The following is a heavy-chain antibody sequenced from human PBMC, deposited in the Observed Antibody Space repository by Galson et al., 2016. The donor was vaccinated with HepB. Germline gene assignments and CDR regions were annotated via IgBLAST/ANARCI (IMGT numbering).Heavy chain of an antibody. Sequence: SETLSLTCTVSGGSVSSGSYYWSWIRQPPGKGLEWIGYIYYSGSTNYNPSLKGRVTMSVDTSKNQFSLKLNSVTAADTAVYYCATHSTNWYDGGYFHRWGQGSLVTVSS. J-gene: IGHJ1*01. V-gene: IGHV4-61*01. D-gene: IGHD6-13*01. CDR2: IYYSGST. CDR1: GGSVSSGSYY. CDR3: ATHSTNWYDGGYFHR.